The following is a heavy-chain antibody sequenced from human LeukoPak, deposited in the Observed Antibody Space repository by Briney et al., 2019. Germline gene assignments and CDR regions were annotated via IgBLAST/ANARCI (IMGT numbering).Heavy chain of an antibody. CDR2: IFDDGGT. Sequence: PGGSLRLSCAASGFIVSNYYMSWVRQAPGKGLEWVSVIFDDGGTFYSDSVKGRFTISRDYSKNTLYLQMNSLRADDTAVYYCTRDSSGPAFWGQGTLVTVSS. D-gene: IGHD3-22*01. CDR1: GFIVSNYY. V-gene: IGHV3-53*01. CDR3: TRDSSGPAF. J-gene: IGHJ4*02.